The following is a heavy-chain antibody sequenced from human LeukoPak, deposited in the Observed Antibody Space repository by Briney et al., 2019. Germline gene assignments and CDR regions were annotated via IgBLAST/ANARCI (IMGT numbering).Heavy chain of an antibody. CDR1: GGSISSCTYS. V-gene: IGHV4-39*07. D-gene: IGHD4-17*01. Sequence: SETLSLTCSVSGGSISSCTYSWGWIRQPPGKGLEWIGSFSCSGSTYYNPSLKSRVTISVDTSKSQVSLRLRSVTAADTAVYYCARVKHYGDYIDYWGQGSLVTVSS. J-gene: IGHJ4*02. CDR2: FSCSGST. CDR3: ARVKHYGDYIDY.